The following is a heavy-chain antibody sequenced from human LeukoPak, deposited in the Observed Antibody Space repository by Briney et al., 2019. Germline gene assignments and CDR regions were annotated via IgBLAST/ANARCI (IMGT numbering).Heavy chain of an antibody. CDR1: GYSFTGYY. V-gene: IGHV1-18*01. J-gene: IGHJ4*02. CDR3: ARDLPYCSGGSCYSAYYFDY. CDR2: ISAYNGNT. Sequence: ASVKVSCKASGYSFTGYYMHWVRQAPGQGLEWMGWISAYNGNTNYAQKLQGRVTMTTDTSTSTAYMELRSLRSDDTAVYYCARDLPYCSGGSCYSAYYFDYWGQGTLVTVSS. D-gene: IGHD2-15*01.